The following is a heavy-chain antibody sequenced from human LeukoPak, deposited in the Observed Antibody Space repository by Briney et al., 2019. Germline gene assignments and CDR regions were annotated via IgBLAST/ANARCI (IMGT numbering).Heavy chain of an antibody. J-gene: IGHJ4*02. CDR2: ISWNSGSI. CDR1: GFTFDDYA. CDR3: AKANKYSNYAPFDY. D-gene: IGHD4-11*01. Sequence: GGSLRLSSAASGFTFDDYAMHWVRQAPGKGLEWVSGISWNSGSIGYADSVKGRFTISRDNARNSLYLQMNSLRAEDMALYYCAKANKYSNYAPFDYWGQGTLVTVSS. V-gene: IGHV3-9*03.